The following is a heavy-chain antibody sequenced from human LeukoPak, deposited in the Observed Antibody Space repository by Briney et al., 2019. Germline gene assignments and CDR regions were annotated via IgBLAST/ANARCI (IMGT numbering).Heavy chain of an antibody. Sequence: SETLSLTCAVSGYCIRSGDYWGWIRQSPGKGLEWIGSIYHSGSTHYNPSLKSRVTISVDTSKNQFSLMLSSVTAADTAVYYCARNRSVTTTPGFDHWGQGTLVTVSS. CDR2: IYHSGST. J-gene: IGHJ4*02. CDR1: GYCIRSGDY. V-gene: IGHV4-38-2*01. CDR3: ARNRSVTTTPGFDH. D-gene: IGHD4-17*01.